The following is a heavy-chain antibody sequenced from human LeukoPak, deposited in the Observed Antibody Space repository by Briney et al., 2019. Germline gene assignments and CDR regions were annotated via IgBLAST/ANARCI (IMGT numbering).Heavy chain of an antibody. CDR3: ANIGGDYVFSFSFDI. J-gene: IGHJ3*02. V-gene: IGHV3-30-3*01. CDR2: ISYDGSNK. CDR1: GFTFSSYA. D-gene: IGHD4-17*01. Sequence: PGRSLRLSCAASGFTFSSYAMHWVRQAPGKGLEWVAVISYDGSNKYYADSVKGRFTISRDNSKNTLYLKMNSLRAEDTAVYYCANIGGDYVFSFSFDIWGQGTMVTVSS.